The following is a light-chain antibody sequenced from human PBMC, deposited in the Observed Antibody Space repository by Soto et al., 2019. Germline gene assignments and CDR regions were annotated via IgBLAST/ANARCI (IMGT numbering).Light chain of an antibody. CDR1: SSNIGAGYD. Sequence: QPVLTQPPSVSGAPGQRVTISCTGSSSNIGAGYDVHWYQQLPGTAPKLLIYGNSNRPSGVPDRFSGSKSGTSAFLAITGLQAEDEADYYCQSYDSSLSGHNYVFGTGTKVTVL. CDR2: GNS. J-gene: IGLJ1*01. CDR3: QSYDSSLSGHNYV. V-gene: IGLV1-40*01.